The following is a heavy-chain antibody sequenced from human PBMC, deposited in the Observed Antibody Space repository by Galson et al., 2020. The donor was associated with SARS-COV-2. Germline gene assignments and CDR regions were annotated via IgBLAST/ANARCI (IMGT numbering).Heavy chain of an antibody. V-gene: IGHV2-70*01. CDR1: GFSLSSRGMS. D-gene: IGHD2-2*01. CDR3: ARIRHDVELLPGATEANFYYYGMDV. CDR2: IDWDDEK. Sequence: SGPTLVKPTQSLTLTCTFSGFSLSSRGMSVSWIRQPPGKALEWLAVIDWDDEKFYSTSLKTRLTISKDPSKNQVVLTMTNMDPVDTATYYCARIRHDVELLPGATEANFYYYGMDVWGQGTTVTVSS. J-gene: IGHJ6*02.